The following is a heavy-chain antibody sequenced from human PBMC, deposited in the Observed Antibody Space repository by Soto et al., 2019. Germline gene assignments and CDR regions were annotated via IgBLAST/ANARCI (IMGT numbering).Heavy chain of an antibody. Sequence: QVQLVQSGAEVKKPGASVKVSCKASGYTFTSYGISWVRQAPGQGLEWMGWISAYNGNTNYAQKLQGRVTMTTDTSTSTGYLEVGGLGSGDTGGFFLCRDGGISGELIFRGQGTLVTVSS. CDR1: GYTFTSYG. D-gene: IGHD1-26*01. CDR3: CRDGGISGELIF. V-gene: IGHV1-18*01. CDR2: ISAYNGNT. J-gene: IGHJ4*02.